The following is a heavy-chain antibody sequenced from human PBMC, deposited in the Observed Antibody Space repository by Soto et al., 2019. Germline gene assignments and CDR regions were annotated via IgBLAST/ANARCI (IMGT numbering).Heavy chain of an antibody. CDR2: IIPLFGTT. V-gene: IGHV1-69*01. Sequence: QVQVVQSGVEVRRPGSSVKVSCKASGDTFKNCVISWVRQAPGQGVEWMGGIIPLFGTTDFAQRFQGRLTITTEESTTTAYMELSRLRSEDTATYYCAAELGFGKLSVVWGQGPRSSSP. D-gene: IGHD3-10*01. CDR3: AAELGFGKLSVV. J-gene: IGHJ6*02. CDR1: GDTFKNCV.